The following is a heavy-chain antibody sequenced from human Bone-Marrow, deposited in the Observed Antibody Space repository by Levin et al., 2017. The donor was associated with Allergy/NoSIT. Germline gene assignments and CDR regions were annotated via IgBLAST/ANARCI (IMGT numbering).Heavy chain of an antibody. CDR3: AVRWLQLRALDY. V-gene: IGHV3-11*01. Sequence: GGSLRLSCAASGFTFSDYYMSWIRQAPGKGLEWVSYISSSGSTIYYADSVKCRFTISRDNAKNSLYLQMNSLRAEDTAVYYCAVRWLQLRALDYWGQGTLVTVSS. D-gene: IGHD5-24*01. CDR2: ISSSGSTI. CDR1: GFTFSDYY. J-gene: IGHJ4*02.